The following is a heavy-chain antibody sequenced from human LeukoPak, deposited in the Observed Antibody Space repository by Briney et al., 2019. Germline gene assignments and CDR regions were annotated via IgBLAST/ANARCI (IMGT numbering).Heavy chain of an antibody. D-gene: IGHD3-3*01. CDR2: ISYDGSNK. CDR1: GFTFSSYG. V-gene: IGHV3-30*18. CDR3: AKGLGTPFWSGYWNYYYYYGMDV. Sequence: PGGSLRLSCAASGFTFSSYGMHWVRQAPGKGLEWVAVISYDGSNKYYADSVKGRFTISRDNSKNTLYLQMNSLRAENTAVYYCAKGLGTPFWSGYWNYYYYYGMDVWGQGTTVTVSS. J-gene: IGHJ6*02.